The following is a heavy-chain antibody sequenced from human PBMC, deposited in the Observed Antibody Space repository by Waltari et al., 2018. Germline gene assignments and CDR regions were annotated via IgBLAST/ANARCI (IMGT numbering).Heavy chain of an antibody. D-gene: IGHD1-1*01. CDR3: VRASNDHLPHYYSFDD. CDR2: SIPMFGTA. CDR1: GGTFSSYS. Sequence: QVHLVQSGAEVKKPGSSVKVSCKASGGTFSSYSITWVRQAPGQGLEWMGGSIPMFGTANYAQKFQGRGTITADDSTSTADMELSSLRSEDTAVYYCVRASNDHLPHYYSFDDWGQGTLVTVSS. J-gene: IGHJ4*02. V-gene: IGHV1-69*01.